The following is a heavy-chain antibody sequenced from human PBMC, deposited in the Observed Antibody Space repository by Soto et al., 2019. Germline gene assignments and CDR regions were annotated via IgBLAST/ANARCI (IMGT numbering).Heavy chain of an antibody. Sequence: QVPLVQSGAEVKKPGASVKVSCKASGYTFTSYDINWVRQATGQGLEWMGWMNPNSGNTGYAQKFQGRVTMTRNTSISTAYMELSSLRSEDTAVYYCARARGYCSSTSCYEIDYWGQGTLVTVSS. CDR2: MNPNSGNT. J-gene: IGHJ4*02. CDR3: ARARGYCSSTSCYEIDY. CDR1: GYTFTSYD. D-gene: IGHD2-2*01. V-gene: IGHV1-8*01.